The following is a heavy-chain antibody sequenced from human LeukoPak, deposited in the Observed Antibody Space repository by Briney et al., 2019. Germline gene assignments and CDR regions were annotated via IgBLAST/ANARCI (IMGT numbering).Heavy chain of an antibody. D-gene: IGHD2/OR15-2a*01. J-gene: IGHJ3*02. V-gene: IGHV3-53*01. Sequence: GGSLRLSCAASGLTVSSSYMSWARQAPGKGLEWVSIIYNDGSTYYADSMKGRFTISRDNSKNTLYLQVNSPRAEDTAMYYCARNILFAFDIWGQGTMVTVSS. CDR2: IYNDGST. CDR1: GLTVSSSY. CDR3: ARNILFAFDI.